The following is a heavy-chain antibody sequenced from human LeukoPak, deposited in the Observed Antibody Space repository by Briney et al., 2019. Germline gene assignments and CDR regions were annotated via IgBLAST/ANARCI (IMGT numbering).Heavy chain of an antibody. Sequence: ASVKVSCKASGYTFTGYYMHWVRQAPGQGLEWMGWINPNSGGTNYAQKFQGRVTMTRDTSISTAYMELSRLRSDDTAVYHCARAERFLEWFPLDPWGQGTLVTVSS. CDR1: GYTFTGYY. CDR2: INPNSGGT. V-gene: IGHV1-2*02. CDR3: ARAERFLEWFPLDP. D-gene: IGHD3-3*01. J-gene: IGHJ5*02.